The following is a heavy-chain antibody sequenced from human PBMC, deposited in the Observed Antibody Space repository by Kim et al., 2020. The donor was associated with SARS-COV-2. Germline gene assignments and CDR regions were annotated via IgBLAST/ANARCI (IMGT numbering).Heavy chain of an antibody. CDR3: ARDWDQYYYDSSGYFLGGNFFYGMDV. Sequence: SVKVSCKASGGTFSSYAISWVRQAPGQGLEWMGGIIPIFGTANYAQKFQGRVTITADESTSTAYMELSSLRSEDTAVYYCARDWDQYYYDSSGYFLGGNFFYGMDVWGHGATVTVSS. CDR2: IIPIFGTA. CDR1: GGTFSSYA. V-gene: IGHV1-69*13. J-gene: IGHJ6*02. D-gene: IGHD3-22*01.